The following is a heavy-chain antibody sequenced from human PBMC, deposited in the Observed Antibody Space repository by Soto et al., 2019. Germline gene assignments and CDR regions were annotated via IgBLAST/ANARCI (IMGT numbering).Heavy chain of an antibody. Sequence: GGSLRLSCAASGFTFSNYAMTWVRQAPGRGLEWVSGISDSGGRMYYADSVKGRFAISRDNSKNSVSLQMNSLRAEDTAIYYCAKDMGGTAYCSGGNCRAEYWGQGTLVTVPS. CDR1: GFTFSNYA. CDR3: AKDMGGTAYCSGGNCRAEY. J-gene: IGHJ4*02. CDR2: ISDSGGRM. D-gene: IGHD2-15*01. V-gene: IGHV3-23*01.